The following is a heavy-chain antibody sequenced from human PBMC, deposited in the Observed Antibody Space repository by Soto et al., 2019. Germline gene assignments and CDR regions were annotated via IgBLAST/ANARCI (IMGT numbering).Heavy chain of an antibody. J-gene: IGHJ5*02. CDR3: ARDLKGYYDILTGYYRWGWFDP. CDR1: GGTFSSYA. Sequence: QVQLVQSGAEVKKPGSSVKVSCKASGGTFSSYAISWVRQAPGQGLEWMGGIIPIFGTANYAQKFQGRVTITADESTSTAYRELSSLRSEDTAVYYCARDLKGYYDILTGYYRWGWFDPWGQGTLVTVSS. V-gene: IGHV1-69*01. CDR2: IIPIFGTA. D-gene: IGHD3-9*01.